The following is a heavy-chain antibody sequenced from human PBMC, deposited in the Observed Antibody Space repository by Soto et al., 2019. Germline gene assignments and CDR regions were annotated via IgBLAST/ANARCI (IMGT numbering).Heavy chain of an antibody. CDR2: ISAYNGNT. Sequence: QVQLVQSGAEVKKPGASVKVSCKASGYTFTSYGISWVRQAPGQGLEWMGWISAYNGNTNYTQKLQGRVTMTTDTSTRTAYMELRSLRSDDTAVYYCARDLRDIVVVPAGWEDAFDIWGQGTMVTVSS. V-gene: IGHV1-18*01. CDR1: GYTFTSYG. CDR3: ARDLRDIVVVPAGWEDAFDI. J-gene: IGHJ3*02. D-gene: IGHD2-2*01.